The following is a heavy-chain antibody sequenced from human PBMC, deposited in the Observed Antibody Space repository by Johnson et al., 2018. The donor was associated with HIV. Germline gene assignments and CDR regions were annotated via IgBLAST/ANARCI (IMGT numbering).Heavy chain of an antibody. CDR2: IYSGGST. J-gene: IGHJ3*02. CDR3: ARVEHSDAFDI. Sequence: VQLLESGGGVVQPGRSLRLSCAASGFTFSSYAMHWVRQAPGKGLEWVSVIYSGGSTYYADSVKGRFTISRDNSKNTLYLQMNSLRAEDTAVYYCARVEHSDAFDIWGQGTMVTVSS. CDR1: GFTFSSYA. D-gene: IGHD1/OR15-1a*01. V-gene: IGHV3-66*01.